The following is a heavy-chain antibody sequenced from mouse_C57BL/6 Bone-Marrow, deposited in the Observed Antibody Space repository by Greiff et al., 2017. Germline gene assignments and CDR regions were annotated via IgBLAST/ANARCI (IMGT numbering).Heavy chain of an antibody. CDR1: GFTFSDYG. CDR3: AIYYGNYV. D-gene: IGHD2-1*01. CDR2: ISSGSSTI. V-gene: IGHV5-17*01. Sequence: EVMLVESGGGLVKPGGSLKLSCAASGFTFSDYGMHWVRQAPEKGLEWVAYISSGSSTIYSADTVKGRVTISRANATNTLFLQVTSVRAEDTAMYYCAIYYGNYVWGTGTTVTVSS. J-gene: IGHJ1*03.